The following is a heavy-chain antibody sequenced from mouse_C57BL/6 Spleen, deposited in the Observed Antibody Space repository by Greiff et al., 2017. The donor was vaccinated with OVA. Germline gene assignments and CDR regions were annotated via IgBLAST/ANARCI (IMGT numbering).Heavy chain of an antibody. V-gene: IGHV1-22*01. D-gene: IGHD6-5*01. CDR2: INPNNGGT. Sequence: EVQLQQSGPELVKPGASVKMSCKASGYTFTDYNMHWVKQSPGKSLEWIGYINPNNGGTSYNQKFKGKATLTVNKSSSTAYMELRSLTSEDAAVYYCARESLWEGDYWGQGTTLTVSS. CDR1: GYTFTDYN. J-gene: IGHJ2*01. CDR3: ARESLWEGDY.